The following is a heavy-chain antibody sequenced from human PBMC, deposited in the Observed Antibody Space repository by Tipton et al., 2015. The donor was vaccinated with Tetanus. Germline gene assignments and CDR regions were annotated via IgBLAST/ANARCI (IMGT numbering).Heavy chain of an antibody. Sequence: TLSLTCTVSDESISSSSYYWSWIRQPPGKGLEWLAYISDSGLSNSNYFLKSRITISRDTSRNQFSLKLTSVTAADTAVYYCTRANHEFPKKGPFDSWGQGTLVIVS. D-gene: IGHD3-10*01. J-gene: IGHJ4*02. CDR1: DESISSSSYY. CDR3: TRANHEFPKKGPFDS. CDR2: ISDSGLS. V-gene: IGHV4-61*01.